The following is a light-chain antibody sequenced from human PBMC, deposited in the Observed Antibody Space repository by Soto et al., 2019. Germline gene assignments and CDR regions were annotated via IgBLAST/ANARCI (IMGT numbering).Light chain of an antibody. J-gene: IGKJ1*01. CDR2: AAS. V-gene: IGKV1-39*01. CDR1: LSIFRS. Sequence: DIQMTQSPPSLSASVGDRVTITCRASLSIFRSLHWYQQKPGKAPKLLIYAASNLQSGVPSRFSGSESGTDFILTISSLQPEDFATYYCQQLYAAPVTFGQGTKVEIK. CDR3: QQLYAAPVT.